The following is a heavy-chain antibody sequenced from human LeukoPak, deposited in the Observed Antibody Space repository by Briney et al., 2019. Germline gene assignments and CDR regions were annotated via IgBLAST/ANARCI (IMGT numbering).Heavy chain of an antibody. CDR1: GYTFTSYG. J-gene: IGHJ6*02. V-gene: IGHV1-69*04. Sequence: SVKVSCKASGYTFTSYGISWVRQAPGQGLEWMGRIIPILGIANYAQKFQGRVTITADKSTSTAYMELSSLRSEDTAVYYCAREIGLKQLEYYYYYGMDVWGQGTTVTVSS. CDR2: IIPILGIA. CDR3: AREIGLKQLEYYYYYGMDV. D-gene: IGHD6-13*01.